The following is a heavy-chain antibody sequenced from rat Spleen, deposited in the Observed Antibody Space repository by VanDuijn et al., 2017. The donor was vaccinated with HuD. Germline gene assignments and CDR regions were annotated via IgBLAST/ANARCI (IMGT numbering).Heavy chain of an antibody. CDR2: INSAGST. J-gene: IGHJ2*01. CDR3: ARDTMGMPYFDY. Sequence: EVQLQESGPGLVKPSQSLSLTCSVTGRSITSSYRWNWIRKFPGSKLEWMGYINSAGSTNYNPSLKSRISLTRDTSKNQFFLQVNSVTTEDTATYYCARDTMGMPYFDYWGQGVMVTVSS. CDR1: GRSITSSYR. D-gene: IGHD1-7*01. V-gene: IGHV3-3*01.